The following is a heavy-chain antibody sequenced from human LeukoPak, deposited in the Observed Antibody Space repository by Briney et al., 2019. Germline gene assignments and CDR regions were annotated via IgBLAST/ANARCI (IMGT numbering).Heavy chain of an antibody. Sequence: SETLSLTCAVYGGSFSGYYWSWIRQPPGKGLEWIGEINHRGSTNYNPSLKSRVTISVDTSKNQFSLKLSSVTAADTAVYYCARTALGNDYWGQGTLVTVSS. CDR1: GGSFSGYY. J-gene: IGHJ4*02. CDR2: INHRGST. CDR3: ARTALGNDY. V-gene: IGHV4-34*01. D-gene: IGHD3-16*01.